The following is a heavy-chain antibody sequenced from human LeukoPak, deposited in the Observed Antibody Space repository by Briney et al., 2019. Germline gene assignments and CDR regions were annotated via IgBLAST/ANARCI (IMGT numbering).Heavy chain of an antibody. CDR3: ARRHDYGGNEGEC. D-gene: IGHD4-23*01. J-gene: IGHJ4*02. CDR2: IIPIFGTA. CDR1: GGTFSSYA. Sequence: GASVKVSCKGSGGTFSSYAISWVRQAPGQGLEWMGGIIPIFGTANYAQKFQGRVTITTDESTSTAYMELSSLRSEDTAVYYCARRHDYGGNEGECWGQGTLVTVSS. V-gene: IGHV1-69*05.